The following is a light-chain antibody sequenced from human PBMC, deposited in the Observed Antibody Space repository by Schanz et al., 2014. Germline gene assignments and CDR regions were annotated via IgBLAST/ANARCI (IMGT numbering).Light chain of an antibody. J-gene: IGLJ3*02. CDR3: SSYTSIGTRV. V-gene: IGLV2-14*01. CDR2: DVS. CDR1: ASDVGGYNY. Sequence: SALTQPASVSGSPGQSITISCTGTASDVGGYNYVSWYQQYPGKAPKLFLYDVSPRPSGLSNRFSCSNSGNTSSLTISGHYDEDEADYYCSSYTSIGTRVFGGGTKLTVL.